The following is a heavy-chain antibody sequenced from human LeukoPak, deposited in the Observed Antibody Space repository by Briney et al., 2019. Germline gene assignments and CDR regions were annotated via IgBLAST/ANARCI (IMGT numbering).Heavy chain of an antibody. J-gene: IGHJ3*02. CDR1: GFTFSSYG. Sequence: AGGSLRLSCAASGFTFSSYGMHWVRQAPGKGLGWVAVIWYDGSNKYYADSVKGRFTISRDNSKNTLYLQMNSLRAEDRAVYYCARGGDIVGATRSAFDIWGQGTMVTVSS. D-gene: IGHD1-26*01. CDR3: ARGGDIVGATRSAFDI. CDR2: IWYDGSNK. V-gene: IGHV3-33*08.